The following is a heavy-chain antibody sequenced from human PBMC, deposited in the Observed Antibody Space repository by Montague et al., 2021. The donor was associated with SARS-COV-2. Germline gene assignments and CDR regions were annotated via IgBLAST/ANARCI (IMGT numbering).Heavy chain of an antibody. CDR3: AGDHTVSEWRWYGMGV. CDR1: GGSFSPYY. V-gene: IGHV4-34*01. Sequence: SETLSLTCAVSGGSFSPYYWSWIRQSPVKGLEWIGIIDHSGNTNYNPSLTSRVSISVDTSASQFSLYLNSVTAADAAVYYCAGDHTVSEWRWYGMGVWGQGTTVTVSS. CDR2: IDHSGNT. D-gene: IGHD3-3*01. J-gene: IGHJ6*02.